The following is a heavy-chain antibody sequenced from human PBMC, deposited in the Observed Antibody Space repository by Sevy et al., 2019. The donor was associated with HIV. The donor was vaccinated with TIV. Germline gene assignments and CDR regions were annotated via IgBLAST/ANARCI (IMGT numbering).Heavy chain of an antibody. CDR1: GFTFRSYW. CDR3: ASRKPGYSYHYY. CDR2: IDSDGNTA. Sequence: GGSLRLSCAASGFTFRSYWMHWVRQAPGKGLVWVSRIDSDGNTATYADSVKGRFTISRDNTKNTLYLQMNSLRLEDTAVYYCASRKPGYSYHYYWGQGTLVTVSS. D-gene: IGHD3-16*02. J-gene: IGHJ4*02. V-gene: IGHV3-74*01.